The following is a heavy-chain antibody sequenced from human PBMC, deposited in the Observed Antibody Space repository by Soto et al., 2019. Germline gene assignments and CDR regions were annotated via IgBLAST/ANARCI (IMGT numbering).Heavy chain of an antibody. D-gene: IGHD3-10*01. Sequence: ASVKVSCKASGYTFASYDINWVRQATGQGLEWMGWMNPNSGNTGYAQKFQGRVTMTRNTSISTAYMELSSLRSEDTAVYYCARAKSSEDAFDIWGQGTMVTVSS. V-gene: IGHV1-8*01. CDR3: ARAKSSEDAFDI. CDR1: GYTFASYD. CDR2: MNPNSGNT. J-gene: IGHJ3*02.